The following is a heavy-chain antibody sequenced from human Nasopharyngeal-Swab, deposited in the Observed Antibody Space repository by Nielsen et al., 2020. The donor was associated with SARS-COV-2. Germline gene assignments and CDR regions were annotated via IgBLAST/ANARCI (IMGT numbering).Heavy chain of an antibody. J-gene: IGHJ4*02. CDR1: GFTFNNYW. V-gene: IGHV3-7*03. CDR2: IKPDGSEK. Sequence: ESPKISCVVSGFTFNNYWMSWVRQAPGKGLEWVANIKPDGSEKYYVDSVKGRFTISRDNAKNSLYLQMSSLRAEDTAVYYCARAASYDSSSYAYWGQGTLVTVSS. D-gene: IGHD3-22*01. CDR3: ARAASYDSSSYAY.